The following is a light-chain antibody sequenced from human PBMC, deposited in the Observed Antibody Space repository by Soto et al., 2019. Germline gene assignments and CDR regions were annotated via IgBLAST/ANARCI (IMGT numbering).Light chain of an antibody. CDR2: GAS. CDR1: QGISSW. V-gene: IGKV1-12*01. CDR3: HQANTLPLT. J-gene: IGKJ4*02. Sequence: VYGKIVDIGGSRSRASQGISSWLAWYQQKPGKAPKLLIYGASSLQSGVPSRFSDSIPGRDFILTFLIIQPEDLATSYRHQANTLPLTFGGGTKVDIK.